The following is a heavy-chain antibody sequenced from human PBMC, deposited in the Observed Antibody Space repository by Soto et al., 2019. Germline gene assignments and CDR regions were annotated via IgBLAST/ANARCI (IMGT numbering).Heavy chain of an antibody. CDR3: ALSRYYDIFTGYWHGAFDT. D-gene: IGHD3-9*01. J-gene: IGHJ3*02. V-gene: IGHV3-9*01. Sequence: EVQLVESGGGLVQPGRSLRLSCAASGFTFDDYAMHWVRQAPGRGLEWVSGISWNSDSIDYADSVKGRFTISRDNAKKSLYLQMHSLTAAGTALNYCALSRYYDIFTGYWHGAFDTWGQGTMLTVSS. CDR2: ISWNSDSI. CDR1: GFTFDDYA.